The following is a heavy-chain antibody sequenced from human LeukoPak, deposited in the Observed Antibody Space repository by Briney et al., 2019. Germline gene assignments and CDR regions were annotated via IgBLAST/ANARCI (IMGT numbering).Heavy chain of an antibody. CDR2: ISSSSSYI. CDR1: GFTFSSYS. V-gene: IGHV3-21*01. CDR3: ARDDREYYDILTGYENYYYYYGMDV. J-gene: IGHJ6*02. D-gene: IGHD3-9*01. Sequence: GGSLRLTCAASGFTFSSYSMNWVRQAPGKGLEWVSSISSSSSYIYYADSVKGRLTISRDNAKNSLYLQMNSLRAEDTAVYYCARDDREYYDILTGYENYYYYYGMDVWGQGTTVTVSS.